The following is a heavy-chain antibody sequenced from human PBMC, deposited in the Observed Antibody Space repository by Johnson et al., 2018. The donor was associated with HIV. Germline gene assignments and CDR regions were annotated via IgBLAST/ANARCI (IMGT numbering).Heavy chain of an antibody. J-gene: IGHJ3*02. D-gene: IGHD6-13*01. Sequence: QVHLVESGGGLVQPGGSLRLSCAASGFTFSDYYMSWIRQAPGKGLEWVSYISSSGSTIYYADSVKGRFTISRDNSKNTLYLQMNSLRAEDTAVYYCAKVVTASTSWLDDALDIWGQGTMVTVSS. CDR1: GFTFSDYY. CDR2: ISSSGSTI. CDR3: AKVVTASTSWLDDALDI. V-gene: IGHV3-11*04.